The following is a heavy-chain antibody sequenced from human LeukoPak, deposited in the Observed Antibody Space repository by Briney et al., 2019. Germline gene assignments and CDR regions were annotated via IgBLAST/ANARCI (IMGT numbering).Heavy chain of an antibody. Sequence: SETLSLTCTVSGGSISSYYWSWIRQPPGKGLEWIGYIYYSGSTNYNPSLKSRVTIPVDTSKNQFSLKLSSVTAADTAVYYCAGIVVVPAASLDFDPWGQGTLVTVSS. CDR2: IYYSGST. J-gene: IGHJ5*02. V-gene: IGHV4-59*01. D-gene: IGHD2-2*01. CDR3: AGIVVVPAASLDFDP. CDR1: GGSISSYY.